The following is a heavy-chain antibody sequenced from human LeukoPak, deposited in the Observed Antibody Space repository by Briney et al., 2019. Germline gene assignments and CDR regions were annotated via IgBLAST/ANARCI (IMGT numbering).Heavy chain of an antibody. CDR3: ARRRPAANPHYFDY. CDR1: GFTFSSYD. V-gene: IGHV3-23*01. J-gene: IGHJ4*02. CDR2: IRGSGDNT. Sequence: GGSLRLSCAASGFTFSSYDMGWVRQAPGKGLEWVSAIRGSGDNTFYADSVKGRFTISRDNSKNTLYLQMNSLRAEDTAIYYCARRRPAANPHYFDYWGQGTLVTVSS. D-gene: IGHD2-2*01.